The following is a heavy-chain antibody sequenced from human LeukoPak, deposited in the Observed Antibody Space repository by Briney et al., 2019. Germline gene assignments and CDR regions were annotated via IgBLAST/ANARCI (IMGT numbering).Heavy chain of an antibody. CDR3: ARRVVGALYYYYMDV. J-gene: IGHJ6*03. V-gene: IGHV1-8*01. D-gene: IGHD1-26*01. CDR2: MNSNSGNT. Sequence: ASVTVSCMAAGYTFTSYDINWVRQATGQGLEWMGWMNSNSGNTGYAQKFQGRVTMTRNTSISTAYMELSSLRSEDTAVYYCARRVVGALYYYYMDVWGKGTTVTVSS. CDR1: GYTFTSYD.